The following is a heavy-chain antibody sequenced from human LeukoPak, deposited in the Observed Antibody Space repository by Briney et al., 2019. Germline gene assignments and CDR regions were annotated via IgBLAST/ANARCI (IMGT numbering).Heavy chain of an antibody. V-gene: IGHV3-7*04. CDR3: LWDDWVLAS. CDR2: INRDGTEK. CDR1: GFSLHDSR. J-gene: IGHJ5*02. D-gene: IGHD3-3*02. Sequence: GGSLRLSCVPSGFSLHDSRLLWLRQAPGKGLKWVANINRDGTEKHFLDSVEGRFTISRDNAKKSLYLQMSSLRPQDPALYFCLWDDWVLASWREGTLDTVSS.